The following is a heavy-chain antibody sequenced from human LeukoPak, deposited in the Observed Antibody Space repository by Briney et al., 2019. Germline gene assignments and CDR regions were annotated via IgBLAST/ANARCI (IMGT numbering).Heavy chain of an antibody. CDR3: ARDLSLAVPVQGY. Sequence: ASVKVSCKASGYTFTGYYMHWVRQAPGQGLEWMGWINPNSGGTNYAQEFQGRVTMTGDTSISTAYMELSRLRSDDTAVYYCARDLSLAVPVQGYWGQGTLVTVSS. J-gene: IGHJ4*02. CDR2: INPNSGGT. CDR1: GYTFTGYY. V-gene: IGHV1-2*02. D-gene: IGHD6-19*01.